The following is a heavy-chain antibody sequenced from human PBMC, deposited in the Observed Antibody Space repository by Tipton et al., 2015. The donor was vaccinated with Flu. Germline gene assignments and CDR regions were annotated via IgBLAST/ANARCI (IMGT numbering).Heavy chain of an antibody. Sequence: GSLRLSCVASGFTFTNYWMTWVRQAPGKGLEWVANINEDGSEKNYVDSVKGRFTISRDNAKNSLYLQMNSLRVEDTALYYCARFAGGPWGQGTLVTVSS. V-gene: IGHV3-7*01. CDR2: INEDGSEK. CDR3: ARFAGGP. D-gene: IGHD3-16*01. CDR1: GFTFTNYW. J-gene: IGHJ5*02.